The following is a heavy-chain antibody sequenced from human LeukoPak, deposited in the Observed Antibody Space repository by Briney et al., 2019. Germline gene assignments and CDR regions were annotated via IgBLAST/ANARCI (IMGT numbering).Heavy chain of an antibody. CDR2: MNPNSGNT. CDR1: GYTFTSYD. D-gene: IGHD6-13*01. Sequence: ASVKVSCKASGYTFTSYDINWVRQATGQGLEWMGWMNPNSGNTGYAQKFQGRVTMTRNTSISTAYMELSSLRSEDTAVYYCARVPPRAAARFRAGGLIFDYWGQGTLVTVSS. V-gene: IGHV1-8*01. J-gene: IGHJ4*02. CDR3: ARVPPRAAARFRAGGLIFDY.